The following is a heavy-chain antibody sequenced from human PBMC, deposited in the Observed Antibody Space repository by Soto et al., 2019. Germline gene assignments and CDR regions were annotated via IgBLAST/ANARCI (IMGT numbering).Heavy chain of an antibody. CDR3: TTVPSGGGVVVAPGA. D-gene: IGHD2-2*01. CDR2: IKSKTDGGTT. V-gene: IGHV3-15*01. Sequence: EVQLVESGGGLVQPGGSLRLSCAASGFTFSNAWMSWVRQAPGKGLEWVGRIKSKTDGGTTDYAAPVKGRFTISRDNLKNTLYLQMNGLKTEDTAVYYCTTVPSGGGVVVAPGAWGQGPLVTVSS. CDR1: GFTFSNAW. J-gene: IGHJ5*02.